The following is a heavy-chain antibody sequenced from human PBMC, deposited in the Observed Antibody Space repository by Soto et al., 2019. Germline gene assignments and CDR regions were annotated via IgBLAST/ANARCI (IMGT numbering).Heavy chain of an antibody. Sequence: SETLSLTCTVSGGSITSSSHYWGWIRQPPGKGLECIGNIYYDGNTYYNPSLKSRVTMSVDASKNQFSLHLSSVTAADTAVYYCARLLHDSRGYYYFDYWGQGTLVTVSS. CDR1: GGSITSSSHY. D-gene: IGHD3-22*01. CDR3: ARLLHDSRGYYYFDY. CDR2: IYYDGNT. V-gene: IGHV4-39*01. J-gene: IGHJ4*02.